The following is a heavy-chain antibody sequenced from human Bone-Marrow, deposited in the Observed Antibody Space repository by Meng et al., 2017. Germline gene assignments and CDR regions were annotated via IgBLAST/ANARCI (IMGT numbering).Heavy chain of an antibody. CDR2: ISSSGSTI. D-gene: IGHD1-1*01. J-gene: IGHJ4*02. Sequence: GESLKISCAASGFTFSSYEMNWVRQAPGKGLEWVSYISSSGSTIYYADSVKGRFTISRDNAKNSLYLQMHTLRAEDTAVYYCAREGISGTTSDYWGQGTLVTVSS. CDR3: AREGISGTTSDY. V-gene: IGHV3-48*03. CDR1: GFTFSSYE.